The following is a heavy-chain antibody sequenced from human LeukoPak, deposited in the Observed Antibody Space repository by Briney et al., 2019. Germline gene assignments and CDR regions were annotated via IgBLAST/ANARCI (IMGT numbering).Heavy chain of an antibody. CDR1: GLTVSRTH. Sequence: PGGSLRLSCAVSGLTVSRTHMSWVRQAPGKGLEWVSVIYSGGYTYYADSVRGRFTISRDNSKNTVYLQMSSLKTEDTAVYYCARAQGSSAYYCDHWGQGALVTASS. V-gene: IGHV3-66*02. CDR3: ARAQGSSAYYCDH. D-gene: IGHD3-16*01. J-gene: IGHJ4*02. CDR2: IYSGGYT.